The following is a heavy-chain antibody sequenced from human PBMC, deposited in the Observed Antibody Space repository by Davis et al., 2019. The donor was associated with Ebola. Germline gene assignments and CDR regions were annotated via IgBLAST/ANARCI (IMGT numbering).Heavy chain of an antibody. J-gene: IGHJ3*02. CDR2: IYYSGST. CDR3: ARVPLTTVTSDAFDI. Sequence: SETLSFTCTVSGGSISSYYWSWIRQPPGKGLEWIGYIYYSGSTNYNPSLKSRVTISVDTSKNQFSLKLSSVTAADTAVYYCARVPLTTVTSDAFDIWGQGTMVTVSS. V-gene: IGHV4-59*08. D-gene: IGHD4-17*01. CDR1: GGSISSYY.